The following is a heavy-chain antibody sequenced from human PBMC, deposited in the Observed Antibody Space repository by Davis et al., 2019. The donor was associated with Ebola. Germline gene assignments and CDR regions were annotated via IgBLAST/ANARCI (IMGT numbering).Heavy chain of an antibody. CDR3: HAGFDY. V-gene: IGHV3-73*01. J-gene: IGHJ4*02. Sequence: PGGSLRLSCAASGFTFSGSAMHWVRQASGKGLEWVGRIRNKANSYATAYAASVKGRFTISRDDSKNTAYLQINSLKTEDTAVYYCHAGFDYWGQGTLVTVSS. CDR2: IRNKANSYAT. CDR1: GFTFSGSA. D-gene: IGHD1-14*01.